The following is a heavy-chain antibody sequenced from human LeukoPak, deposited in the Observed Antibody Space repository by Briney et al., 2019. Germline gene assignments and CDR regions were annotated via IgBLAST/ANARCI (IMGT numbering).Heavy chain of an antibody. Sequence: GGSLRLSCAASGFTYSHYGMHWVRQAPGKGLGWVAVIWSDATEKYYGDAVKGRFTISRDNSRNTLYLQMNSLRVEDTAVYYCAKDAQRGFDYSNSLEYWGQGTLVTVSS. J-gene: IGHJ4*02. CDR1: GFTYSHYG. CDR2: IWSDATEK. CDR3: AKDAQRGFDYSNSLEY. D-gene: IGHD4-11*01. V-gene: IGHV3-33*06.